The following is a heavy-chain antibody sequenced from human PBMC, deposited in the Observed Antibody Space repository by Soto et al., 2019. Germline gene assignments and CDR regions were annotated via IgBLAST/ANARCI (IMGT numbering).Heavy chain of an antibody. CDR3: ASSKGSYRSYYFDY. J-gene: IGHJ4*02. V-gene: IGHV1-2*04. D-gene: IGHD3-16*02. CDR1: GYTFTGYY. Sequence: ASVKVSCKASGYTFTGYYMHWVRQAPGQGLEWMGWINPNSGGTNYAQKFQGWVTMTRHTSISTAYMELSRLRSDDTAVYYCASSKGSYRSYYFDYWGQGTLVTVSS. CDR2: INPNSGGT.